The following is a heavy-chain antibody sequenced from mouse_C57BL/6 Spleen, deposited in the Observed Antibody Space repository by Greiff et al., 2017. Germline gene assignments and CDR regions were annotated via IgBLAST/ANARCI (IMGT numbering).Heavy chain of an antibody. CDR1: GFTFSSYA. CDR3: ARGGWAYGSSSYYAIDY. D-gene: IGHD1-1*01. CDR2: ISSGGDYI. V-gene: IGHV5S21*01. Sequence: DVQLVESGEGLVKPGGSLKLSCAASGFTFSSYAMSWVRQTPEKRLEWVAYISSGGDYIYYADTVKGRFTISRDNARNTLYLQMSSLKSEDTTMYYYARGGWAYGSSSYYAIDYWGQGTSVTVSA. J-gene: IGHJ4*01.